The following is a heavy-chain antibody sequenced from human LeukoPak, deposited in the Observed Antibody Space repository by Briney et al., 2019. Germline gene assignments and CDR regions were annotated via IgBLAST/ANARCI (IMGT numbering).Heavy chain of an antibody. J-gene: IGHJ4*02. CDR3: ARGPNYDFWSGYYFDY. V-gene: IGHV1-46*01. Sequence: ASVKVSCKASGYTFTSYYMHWVRQAPGQGLEWMGIINPSGGSTSYAQKFQGRVTMTRDTSTSTVYMELSSPRSEDTAVYYCARGPNYDFWSGYYFDYWGQGTLVTVSS. CDR1: GYTFTSYY. D-gene: IGHD3-3*01. CDR2: INPSGGST.